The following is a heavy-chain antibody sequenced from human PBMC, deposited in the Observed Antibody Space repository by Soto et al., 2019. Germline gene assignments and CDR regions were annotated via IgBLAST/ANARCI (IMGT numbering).Heavy chain of an antibody. CDR3: AEGLYGSGCYYYYGTDV. Sequence: QVQLVQSGAEVKKPGSSVKVSCKASGGTFSTYALSWVRQAPGQGLEWMGGIIPIFGTANYAQNFQGRVTITADKSSCTAYMDLGRLSSEYTPEYCCAEGLYGSGCYYYYGTDVWGQGTTVTVSS. CDR1: GGTFSTYA. V-gene: IGHV1-69*14. CDR2: IIPIFGTA. D-gene: IGHD3-10*01. J-gene: IGHJ6*02.